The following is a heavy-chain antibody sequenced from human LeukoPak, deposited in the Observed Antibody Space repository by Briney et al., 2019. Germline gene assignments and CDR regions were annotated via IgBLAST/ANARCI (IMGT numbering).Heavy chain of an antibody. J-gene: IGHJ4*02. CDR1: GYTFTGYY. V-gene: IGHV1-2*02. Sequence: GASVKVSCKASGYTFTGYYMHWVRQAPGQGLEWMGWINPNSGGTNYAQKFQGRVTMTRDTSISTAYMELSRLRSDDTAVYYCARGGPDDLWSGYLIDYWGQGTLVTVSS. CDR3: ARGGPDDLWSGYLIDY. D-gene: IGHD3-3*01. CDR2: INPNSGGT.